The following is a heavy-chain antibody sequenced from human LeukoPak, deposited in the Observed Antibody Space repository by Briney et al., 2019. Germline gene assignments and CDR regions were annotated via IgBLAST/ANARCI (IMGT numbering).Heavy chain of an antibody. V-gene: IGHV3-30*18. J-gene: IGHJ4*02. Sequence: GGSLRLSCAASGFTFSSFGMHWVRQAPGKGLEWVAVLSYDGSNNYYADSVKGRFTISRDNSKNTLYLQMNSLRAEDTAVYYCAKDASTATLHADYWGQGTLVTVSS. D-gene: IGHD4-17*01. CDR3: AKDASTATLHADY. CDR2: LSYDGSNN. CDR1: GFTFSSFG.